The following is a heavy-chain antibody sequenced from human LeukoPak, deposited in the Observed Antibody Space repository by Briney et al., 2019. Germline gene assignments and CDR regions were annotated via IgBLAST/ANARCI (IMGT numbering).Heavy chain of an antibody. D-gene: IGHD3-9*01. V-gene: IGHV4-38-2*02. J-gene: IGHJ4*02. CDR3: ARDLGFDWLFGPEY. Sequence: SETLSLTCTVSGYSISRGYYCGWIRQPPGKGLEWIGSMYHSGTTYYNASLKSRVTISVDTSRNQLFLKLSSVTAADTAVYYCARDLGFDWLFGPEYWGQGTLVTVSS. CDR2: MYHSGTT. CDR1: GYSISRGYY.